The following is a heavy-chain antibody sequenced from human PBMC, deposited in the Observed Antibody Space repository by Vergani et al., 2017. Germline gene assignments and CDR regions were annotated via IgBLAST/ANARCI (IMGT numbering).Heavy chain of an antibody. D-gene: IGHD6-19*01. J-gene: IGHJ5*02. CDR3: ARHSSVEWLVKLGWIDP. V-gene: IGHV4-39*01. CDR1: GTSIRSSNYY. Sequence: QLQLQESGPGLVKPSATLSLTFSVSGTSIRSSNYYLCCIRQPPGKGLEWIASIYYSGSTYYNPSLKSRVTISVDTSKNQFSLKLSSVTAADTAVYFCARHSSVEWLVKLGWIDPWGQGILVTVSS. CDR2: IYYSGST.